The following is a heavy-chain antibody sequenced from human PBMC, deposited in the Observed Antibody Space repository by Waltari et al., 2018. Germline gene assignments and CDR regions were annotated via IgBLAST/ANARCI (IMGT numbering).Heavy chain of an antibody. J-gene: IGHJ4*02. CDR2: FEPEDGET. D-gene: IGHD4-17*01. CDR3: ATDSHGGIFRVDNFDY. Sequence: QVQLVQSGAEVKKPGASVKVSCKVSGYTLTELSMHWVRQAPGKGLEWMGGFEPEDGETIYAQKCQGRGTMTEDTSTDTAYMELSSLRSEDTAVYYCATDSHGGIFRVDNFDYWGQGTLVTVSS. V-gene: IGHV1-24*01. CDR1: GYTLTELS.